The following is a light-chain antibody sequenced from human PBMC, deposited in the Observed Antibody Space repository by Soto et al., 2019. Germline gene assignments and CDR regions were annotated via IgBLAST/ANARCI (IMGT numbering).Light chain of an antibody. Sequence: DIQLTQSPSTLSASIGDRVTITCRASRGISRSLAWYQQKPGKAPKFLIYDASTLESGVPSRFSGGGSGAEFTLTISGLQPDDFAIYFCQQYSDYWTFGQGTRVEVK. V-gene: IGKV1-5*01. J-gene: IGKJ1*01. CDR2: DAS. CDR1: RGISRS. CDR3: QQYSDYWT.